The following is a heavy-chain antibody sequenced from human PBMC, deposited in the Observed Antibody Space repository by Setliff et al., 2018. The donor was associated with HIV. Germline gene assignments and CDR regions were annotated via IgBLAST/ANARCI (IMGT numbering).Heavy chain of an antibody. CDR1: GGPFISYS. V-gene: IGHV1-69*04. CDR2: IIPMFSIP. CDR3: ARVGRSVTGP. D-gene: IGHD6-19*01. J-gene: IGHJ5*02. Sequence: SVKVSCKASGGPFISYSITWVRQAPGQGLEWMGRIIPMFSIPNYSQRFQGRVTITADRSTNTVYMELSSLRSDDTAVYYGARVGRSVTGPWGQGTLVTVYS.